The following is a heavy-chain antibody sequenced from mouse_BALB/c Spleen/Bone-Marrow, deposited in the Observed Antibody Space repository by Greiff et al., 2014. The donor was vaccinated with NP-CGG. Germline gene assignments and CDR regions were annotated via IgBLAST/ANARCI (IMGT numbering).Heavy chain of an antibody. D-gene: IGHD2-14*01. CDR1: EYEFPSHD. J-gene: IGHJ4*01. V-gene: IGHV5-2*01. CDR2: INSDGGST. Sequence: DVHLVESGGGLAQPGESLKLSCESSEYEFPSHDMSWVRKTPEKRLELVAAINSDGGSTYYPDTMERRFIISRDNTKKTLYLQMSSLRSEDTALYYCARHNYRYDDYAMDYWGQGTSVTVSS. CDR3: ARHNYRYDDYAMDY.